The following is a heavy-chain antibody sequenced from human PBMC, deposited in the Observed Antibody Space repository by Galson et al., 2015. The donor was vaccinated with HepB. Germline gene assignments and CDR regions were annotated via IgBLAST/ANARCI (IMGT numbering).Heavy chain of an antibody. V-gene: IGHV5-51*01. Sequence: QSGAEVKKPGESLKISCKGSGYSFSNYWIAWVRQMPGKGLEWMGIIDPGDSDIRYSPSFQGQVTISVDKSISTAYLQWSSLKASDTAMYYCARHHRPSGGYSGYDGKFQYWGNGTLFTVSS. CDR1: GYSFSNYW. CDR3: ARHHRPSGGYSGYDGKFQY. CDR2: IDPGDSDI. D-gene: IGHD5-12*01. J-gene: IGHJ1*01.